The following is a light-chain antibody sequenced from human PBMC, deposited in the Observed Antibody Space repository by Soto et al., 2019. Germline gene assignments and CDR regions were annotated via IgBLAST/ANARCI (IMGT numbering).Light chain of an antibody. V-gene: IGLV2-14*01. J-gene: IGLJ1*01. CDR2: EVS. Sequence: QSVLTQPASVSGSPGQSITISCTGTSSDVGGYNSVSWYQQHPGKAPKIMIFEVSNRPSGVSNRFSGSKSGNTASLTISGLQTEDQADYYCSSYTTSSTLVFGIGTKVT. CDR1: SSDVGGYNS. CDR3: SSYTTSSTLV.